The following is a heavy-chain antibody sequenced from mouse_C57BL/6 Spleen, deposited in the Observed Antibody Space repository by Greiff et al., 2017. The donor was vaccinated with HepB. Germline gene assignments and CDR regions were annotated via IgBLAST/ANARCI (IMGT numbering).Heavy chain of an antibody. D-gene: IGHD4-1*01. CDR3: ARNGMRYFDV. CDR1: GYAFSSSW. J-gene: IGHJ1*03. CDR2: IYPGDGDT. V-gene: IGHV1-82*01. Sequence: QVQLQQSGPELVKPGASVKISCKASGYAFSSSWMNWVKPRPGKGLEWIGRIYPGDGDTNYNGKFKGKATLTADKSSSTAYMQLSSLTSEDSAVYFCARNGMRYFDVWGTGTTVTVSS.